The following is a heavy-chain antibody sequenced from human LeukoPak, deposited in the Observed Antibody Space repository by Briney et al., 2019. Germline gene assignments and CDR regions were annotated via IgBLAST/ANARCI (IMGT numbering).Heavy chain of an antibody. Sequence: GRSLRLSCAASGFTFSSYAMHWVRQAPGKGLEWVAVISYDGSNKYYADSVKGRFTISRDNSKNTLYPQMNSLRAEDTAAYYCAREVTMIVVVIMAPDYWGQGTLVTVSS. CDR2: ISYDGSNK. CDR3: AREVTMIVVVIMAPDY. CDR1: GFTFSSYA. J-gene: IGHJ4*02. V-gene: IGHV3-30-3*01. D-gene: IGHD3-22*01.